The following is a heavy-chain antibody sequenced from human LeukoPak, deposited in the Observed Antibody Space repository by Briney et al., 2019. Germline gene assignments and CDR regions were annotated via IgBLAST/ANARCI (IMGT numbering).Heavy chain of an antibody. D-gene: IGHD4-23*01. CDR2: INSAGSST. CDR3: ARAPRHDYGGSWYFDL. CDR1: GFTFSSYW. V-gene: IGHV3-74*01. Sequence: PGGSLRLSCAASGFTFSSYWMHWVRQAPGKGLVWVSRINSAGSSTRYADSVKGRFTISRDNAKNTLYLQMNSLRAEDTAVYYCARAPRHDYGGSWYFDLWGRGTLVTVSS. J-gene: IGHJ2*01.